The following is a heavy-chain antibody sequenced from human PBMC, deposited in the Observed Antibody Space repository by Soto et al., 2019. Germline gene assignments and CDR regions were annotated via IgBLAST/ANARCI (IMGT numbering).Heavy chain of an antibody. CDR3: ARDPDSGITMVRGVIAGMDV. CDR1: GGTFSSYA. CDR2: IIPIFGTA. J-gene: IGHJ6*02. D-gene: IGHD3-10*01. V-gene: IGHV1-69*13. Sequence: GASVKVSCKASGGTFSSYAISWVRQAPGQGLEWMGGIIPIFGTANYAQKFQGRVTITADESTSTAYMELSSLRSEDTAVYYCARDPDSGITMVRGVIAGMDVWGQGTTVTVSS.